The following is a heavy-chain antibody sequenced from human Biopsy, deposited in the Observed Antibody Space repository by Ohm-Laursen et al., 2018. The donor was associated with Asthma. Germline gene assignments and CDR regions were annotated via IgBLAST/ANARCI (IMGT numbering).Heavy chain of an antibody. CDR2: INYRGDT. Sequence: SETLSLTCAISGGSFTHYFWMWIRQPPGKGLEWIGEINYRGDTNYNPSLESRVSISVDTSTYHFSLRLNSVTAADTAVYYCVRGEEVDGTYFKDWDQGTLVTVSS. J-gene: IGHJ1*01. D-gene: IGHD6-19*01. CDR1: GGSFTHYF. CDR3: VRGEEVDGTYFKD. V-gene: IGHV4-34*01.